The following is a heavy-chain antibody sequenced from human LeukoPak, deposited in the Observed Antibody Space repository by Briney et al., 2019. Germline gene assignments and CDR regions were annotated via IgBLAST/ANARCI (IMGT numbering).Heavy chain of an antibody. J-gene: IGHJ4*02. Sequence: PGGSLRLSCAASGFSVTSNYSSWVRQAPGKGLEWVSVIYSEGTTNYADSVKGRFTISRDNSQNTVYLQMNSLRAEDTAVYYCAKDRYFDWLPGGGDFDYWGQGTLVTVSS. CDR1: GFSVTSNY. D-gene: IGHD3-9*01. CDR2: IYSEGTT. V-gene: IGHV3-53*05. CDR3: AKDRYFDWLPGGGDFDY.